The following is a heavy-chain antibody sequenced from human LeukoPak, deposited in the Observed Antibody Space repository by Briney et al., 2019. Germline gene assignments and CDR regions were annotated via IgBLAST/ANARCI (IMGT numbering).Heavy chain of an antibody. CDR1: GLTFNTYT. D-gene: IGHD2-21*01. Sequence: GGSLRLSCAASGLTFNTYTMNWVRQTPGGGLEWVSSISGSSTYIYYADSVKGRFTISRDNSKNTLYLQMNSLRAEDTAVYYCARDGGGGVPYFDYWGQGTLVTVSS. V-gene: IGHV3-21*01. CDR2: ISGSSTYI. J-gene: IGHJ4*02. CDR3: ARDGGGGVPYFDY.